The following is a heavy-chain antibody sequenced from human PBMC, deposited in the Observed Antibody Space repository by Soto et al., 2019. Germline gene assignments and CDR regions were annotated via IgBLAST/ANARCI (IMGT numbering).Heavy chain of an antibody. J-gene: IGHJ6*02. CDR1: GGSISSSSYY. V-gene: IGHV4-39*01. Sequence: SETLSLTCTVSGGSISSSSYYWGWIRQPPGKGLEWIGSIYYSGSTYYNPSLKSRVTISVDTSKNQFSLKLGSVTAADTAVYYCARLAKYSSRTYYYYYGMDVWGQGTTVTVS. CDR2: IYYSGST. D-gene: IGHD6-13*01. CDR3: ARLAKYSSRTYYYYYGMDV.